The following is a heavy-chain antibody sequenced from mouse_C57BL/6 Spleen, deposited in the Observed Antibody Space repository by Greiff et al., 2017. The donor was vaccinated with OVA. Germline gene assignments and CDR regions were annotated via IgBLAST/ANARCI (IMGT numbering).Heavy chain of an antibody. Sequence: VQLQQPGAELVMPGASVKLSCKASGYTFTSYWMHWVKQRPGQGLEWIGEIDPSDSYTNYNQKFTGQSTLTVNNSSNDAYMQHSSQTSENSAVYCCARRGYSNYAYPFDDWGPGTTLTVST. CDR2: IDPSDSYT. CDR3: ARRGYSNYAYPFDD. D-gene: IGHD2-5*01. J-gene: IGHJ2*01. V-gene: IGHV1-69*01. CDR1: GYTFTSYW.